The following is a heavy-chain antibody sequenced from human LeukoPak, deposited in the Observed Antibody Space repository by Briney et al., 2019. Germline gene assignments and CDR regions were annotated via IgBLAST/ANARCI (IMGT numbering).Heavy chain of an antibody. D-gene: IGHD1-26*01. CDR2: IYHSGST. V-gene: IGHV4-30-2*01. J-gene: IGHJ5*02. CDR1: GGSISSGGYS. Sequence: SETLSLTCAVSGGSISSGGYSWSWIRQPPGKGLKWIGYIYHSGSTYYNSSLKSRVTISVDRSKNQFSLKLSSVTAADTAVYYCARDRSRGWFDPWGQGTLVTVSS. CDR3: ARDRSRGWFDP.